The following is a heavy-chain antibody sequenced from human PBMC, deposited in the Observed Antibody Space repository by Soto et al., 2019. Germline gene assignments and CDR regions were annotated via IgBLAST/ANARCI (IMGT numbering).Heavy chain of an antibody. CDR1: GYTFISYY. CDR3: ARSWWGTDRLMVYNWLGP. CDR2: INPSGGTT. V-gene: IGHV1-46*03. Sequence: QVQLVQSGAEVKKPGASVKVSCKASGYTFISYYTHWVRQAPGQGLEWMGMINPSGGTTKYAEKFQGRVTLTRDTSTSTVYMDLSSLRSEDTAVYYCARSWWGTDRLMVYNWLGPWGQGTLVTVSS. J-gene: IGHJ5*02. D-gene: IGHD2-8*02.